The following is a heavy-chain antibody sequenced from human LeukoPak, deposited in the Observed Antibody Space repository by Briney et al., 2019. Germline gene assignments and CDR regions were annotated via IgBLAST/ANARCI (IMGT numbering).Heavy chain of an antibody. Sequence: KPSETLSLTCTVSGYSISSGYYWGWIRQPPGKGLEWIGSFYDSGNTYYNPSLKSRVTISVDTSKNQFSLKLSSVTAADTAVYYCARRTGYSSSWYDYYYYMDVWGKGTTVTISS. CDR1: GYSISSGYY. J-gene: IGHJ6*03. CDR2: FYDSGNT. V-gene: IGHV4-38-2*02. CDR3: ARRTGYSSSWYDYYYYMDV. D-gene: IGHD6-13*01.